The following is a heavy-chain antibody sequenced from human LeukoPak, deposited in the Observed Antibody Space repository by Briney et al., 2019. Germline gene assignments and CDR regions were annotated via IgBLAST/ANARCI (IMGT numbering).Heavy chain of an antibody. Sequence: GGSLRLSCAASGFTFSSYGMHWVRQAPGKGLEWVAFIRYDGSNKYYADSVKGRFTISGDNSKNTLYLQMNSLRAEDTAVYYCAKDNTVVATFDYWGQGTLVTVSS. CDR3: AKDNTVVATFDY. CDR2: IRYDGSNK. V-gene: IGHV3-30*02. D-gene: IGHD5-12*01. CDR1: GFTFSSYG. J-gene: IGHJ4*02.